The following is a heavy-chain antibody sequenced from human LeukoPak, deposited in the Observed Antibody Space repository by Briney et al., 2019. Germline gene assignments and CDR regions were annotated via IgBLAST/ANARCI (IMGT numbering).Heavy chain of an antibody. CDR2: IYYSGST. CDR3: ARLGSSGWYTNYWFDP. Sequence: SETLSLTCTVSGGSISSSSYYWGWIRQPPGRGLEWIGSIYYSGSTYDNPSLKSRVTISVDTSKNQFSLKLSSVTAADTAVYYCARLGSSGWYTNYWFDPWGQGTLVTVSS. J-gene: IGHJ5*02. CDR1: GGSISSSSYY. V-gene: IGHV4-39*01. D-gene: IGHD6-19*01.